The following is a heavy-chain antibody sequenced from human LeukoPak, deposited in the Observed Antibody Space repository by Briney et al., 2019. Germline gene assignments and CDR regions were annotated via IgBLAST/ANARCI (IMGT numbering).Heavy chain of an antibody. Sequence: PSETLSLTCTVSGYSISSGYYWGWIRQPPGKGLEWIGSIYHSGSTYYNPSLKSRVTISVDTSKNQFSLKLSSVTAADTAVYYCARPLLSSSGYGYWGQGTLVTVSS. D-gene: IGHD6-6*01. V-gene: IGHV4-38-2*02. CDR1: GYSISSGYY. CDR2: IYHSGST. CDR3: ARPLLSSSGYGY. J-gene: IGHJ4*02.